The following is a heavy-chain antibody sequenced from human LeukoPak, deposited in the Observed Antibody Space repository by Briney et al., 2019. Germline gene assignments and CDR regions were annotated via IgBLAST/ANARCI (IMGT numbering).Heavy chain of an antibody. D-gene: IGHD6-6*01. CDR1: GGTFSSYA. CDR2: IIPIFGIA. V-gene: IGHV1-69*04. Sequence: ASVKVSCKASGGTFSSYAISWVRQAPGQGLEWMGRIIPIFGIANYAQKFQGRVTITADKSTSTAYMELSSLRSEDTAVYYCARDGGSSYYYYGTDVWGQGTTVTVSS. J-gene: IGHJ6*02. CDR3: ARDGGSSYYYYGTDV.